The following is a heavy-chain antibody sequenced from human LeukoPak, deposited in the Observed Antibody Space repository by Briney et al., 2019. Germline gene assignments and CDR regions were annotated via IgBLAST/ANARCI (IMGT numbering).Heavy chain of an antibody. CDR1: GGTFSSYA. V-gene: IGHV1-69*06. Sequence: ASVKVSCKASGGTFSSYAISWVRQAPGQGLEWMGGIIPNFGTANYAQKFQGRVTITADKSTSTDYMELSSLRSEDTAVYYCARAVDIVVVPAAYPYYYYGMDAWGKGTTVPVSS. J-gene: IGHJ6*04. CDR2: IIPNFGTA. CDR3: ARAVDIVVVPAAYPYYYYGMDA. D-gene: IGHD2-2*01.